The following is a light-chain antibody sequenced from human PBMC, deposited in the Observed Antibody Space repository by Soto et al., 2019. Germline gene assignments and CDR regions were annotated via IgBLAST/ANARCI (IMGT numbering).Light chain of an antibody. V-gene: IGKV1-39*01. Sequence: DIQMTQSPSSLSASVGDSVTITCRASQSISSSLNWYQQKPGKAPRLLIYAASTLQSGVPSGFSGSGSETDFALTISSLQPENFATYYCQQTFTTPHTFGQGTKLEIK. CDR2: AAS. J-gene: IGKJ2*01. CDR3: QQTFTTPHT. CDR1: QSISSS.